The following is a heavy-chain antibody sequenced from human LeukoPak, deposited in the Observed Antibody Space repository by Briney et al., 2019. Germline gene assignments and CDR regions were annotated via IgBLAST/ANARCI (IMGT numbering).Heavy chain of an antibody. CDR3: ARDRSTAMVGGYYYYMDV. D-gene: IGHD5-18*01. Sequence: SETLSLTCTVSGGSISSYYWSWIRQPPGKGLEWIGYIYYSGSTNYNPSLKSRVTISVDTSKSQFSLKLSSVTAADTAVYYCARDRSTAMVGGYYYYMDVWGKGTTVTVSS. CDR2: IYYSGST. CDR1: GGSISSYY. J-gene: IGHJ6*03. V-gene: IGHV4-59*01.